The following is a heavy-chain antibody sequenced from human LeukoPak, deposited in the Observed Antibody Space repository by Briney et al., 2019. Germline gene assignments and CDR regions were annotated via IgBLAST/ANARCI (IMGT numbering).Heavy chain of an antibody. D-gene: IGHD4/OR15-4a*01. J-gene: IGHJ3*02. CDR3: ARAKDNYRGNDAFDI. CDR1: GGSISNYY. CDR2: IYPSGST. V-gene: IGHV4-4*07. Sequence: PSETLSLTCSVSGGSISNYYWSWIRQPAGKGLEWIRRIYPSGSTNYNPSLKSRFTMSVDTSKNQFSLKLSSVTAADTAVYYCARAKDNYRGNDAFDIWGQGTMVTVSS.